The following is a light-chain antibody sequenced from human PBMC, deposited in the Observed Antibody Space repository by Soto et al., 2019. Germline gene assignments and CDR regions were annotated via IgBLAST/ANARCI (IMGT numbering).Light chain of an antibody. CDR2: DVN. V-gene: IGLV2-14*03. CDR3: SSWTSGATYV. CDR1: SSDVGAYNY. J-gene: IGLJ1*01. Sequence: QSVLTQPASVSGSPGQSITISCAGTSSDVGAYNYVSWYQHHPGKAPKLMIYDVNNRPSGGSNRFSGSKSGNTASLTISGLQAEDEADYYCSSWTSGATYVFGSGTKLTVL.